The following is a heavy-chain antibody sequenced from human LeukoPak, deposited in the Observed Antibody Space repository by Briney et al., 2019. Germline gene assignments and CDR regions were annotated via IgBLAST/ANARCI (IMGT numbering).Heavy chain of an antibody. CDR1: GYTFTGYY. Sequence: GASVKVSCKASGYTFTGYYMHWVRQAPGQGLEWMGRINPNSSGTNYAQKFQGRVTMTRDTSISTAYMELSRLRSDDTAVYYCARESEYSSSFDYWGQGTLVTVSS. V-gene: IGHV1-2*06. CDR3: ARESEYSSSFDY. CDR2: INPNSSGT. D-gene: IGHD6-6*01. J-gene: IGHJ4*02.